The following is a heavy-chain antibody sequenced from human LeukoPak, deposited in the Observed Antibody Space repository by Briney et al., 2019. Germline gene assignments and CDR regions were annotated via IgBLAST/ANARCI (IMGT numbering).Heavy chain of an antibody. V-gene: IGHV3-23*01. CDR3: AKDYGGGF. D-gene: IGHD5-12*01. CDR1: GFTFTNHA. Sequence: PGGSLRLSCAASGFTFTNHAMTWVRQAPGKGLEWVSGISGSGGTTYYADSVKGRFTISRDNSQNTLYLQMNSLRAEDTAVYYCAKDYGGGFWGQGTLVTVSS. J-gene: IGHJ4*02. CDR2: ISGSGGTT.